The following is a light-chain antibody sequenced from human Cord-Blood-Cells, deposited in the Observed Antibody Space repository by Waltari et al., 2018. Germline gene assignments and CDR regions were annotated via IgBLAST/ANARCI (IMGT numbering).Light chain of an antibody. CDR3: QQYGSSPFT. J-gene: IGKJ3*01. CDR2: GAS. CDR1: QRVSSSY. V-gene: IGKV3-20*01. Sequence: EIVLTQSPGTLSLSPGERATLSCRASQRVSSSYLAWYQQKPGQAPRLLIYGASSRATGIPDTFSCSGSGTDFTLTISRLEPEDFAVYYCQQYGSSPFTFGPGTKVDIK.